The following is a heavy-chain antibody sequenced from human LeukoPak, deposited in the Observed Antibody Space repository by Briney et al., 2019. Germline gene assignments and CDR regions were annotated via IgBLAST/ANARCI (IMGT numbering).Heavy chain of an antibody. CDR2: IKEDGSDK. J-gene: IGHJ4*02. Sequence: GGSLTLSCAASGFTFTNYWMSWVRQAPGKGLEWVANIKEDGSDKYYVDSVKGRFTISRDNAKNSQYLQMNSLRAEDTAVYYCARETGYNTFDYWVQGTLVTVSS. D-gene: IGHD5-24*01. CDR3: ARETGYNTFDY. V-gene: IGHV3-7*05. CDR1: GFTFTNYW.